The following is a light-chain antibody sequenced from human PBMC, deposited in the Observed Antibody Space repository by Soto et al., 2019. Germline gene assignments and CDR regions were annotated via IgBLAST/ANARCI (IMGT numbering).Light chain of an antibody. CDR3: QQYGSSPYT. CDR2: GAS. CDR1: QSVRGNY. Sequence: EIVLTQSPGTLSLSPGERATLSCRASQSVRGNYLAWYQQKPGQAPRLLIYGASSGATGIPDRFVGSGSETDFILTIYRLEPEDFAMYYCQQYGSSPYTFGQGTNLEIK. V-gene: IGKV3-20*01. J-gene: IGKJ2*01.